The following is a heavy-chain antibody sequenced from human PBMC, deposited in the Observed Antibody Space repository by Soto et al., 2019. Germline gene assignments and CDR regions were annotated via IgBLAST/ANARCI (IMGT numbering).Heavy chain of an antibody. Sequence: SETLSLTCAVYGGSFSVNSWSGIRRPPGKGVEWIGEINHSGSTNYNPSLKSRVTISVDTSKNQFSLKLSSVTAADTAVYYCARAKYCSSTSCYRGYHYYYMDVWGKGTTVT. CDR3: ARAKYCSSTSCYRGYHYYYMDV. CDR1: GGSFSVNS. V-gene: IGHV4-34*01. D-gene: IGHD2-2*01. CDR2: INHSGST. J-gene: IGHJ6*03.